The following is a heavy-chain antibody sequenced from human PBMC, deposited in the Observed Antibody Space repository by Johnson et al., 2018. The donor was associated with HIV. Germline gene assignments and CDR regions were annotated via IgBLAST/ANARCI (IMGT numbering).Heavy chain of an antibody. V-gene: IGHV3-30*02. CDR3: AKEERWLQLYAFDI. D-gene: IGHD5-24*01. CDR1: GFSFSSYG. Sequence: QVQLVESGGGVVQPGGSLRLSCAASGFSFSSYGMHWVRQAPGKGLEWVAFMRYDGSNKYNADSVKGRFTISRDNSKNTLYLQMNSLRAEDTALYYCAKEERWLQLYAFDIWGQGTMVTVSS. CDR2: MRYDGSNK. J-gene: IGHJ3*02.